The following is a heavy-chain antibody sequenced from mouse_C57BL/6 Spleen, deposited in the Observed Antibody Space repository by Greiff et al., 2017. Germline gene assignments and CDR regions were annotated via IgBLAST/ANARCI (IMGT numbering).Heavy chain of an antibody. D-gene: IGHD2-4*01. Sequence: EVQLVESGGGLVQPGGSLKLSCAASGFTFSDYYMYWVRQTPEKRLEWVAYISNGGGSTYYPDTVKGRFTISRDNAKNTLYLQMSRLKSEDTAMYYCARHYYDYDGDAMDYWGQGTSVTVSS. CDR1: GFTFSDYY. J-gene: IGHJ4*01. V-gene: IGHV5-12*01. CDR2: ISNGGGST. CDR3: ARHYYDYDGDAMDY.